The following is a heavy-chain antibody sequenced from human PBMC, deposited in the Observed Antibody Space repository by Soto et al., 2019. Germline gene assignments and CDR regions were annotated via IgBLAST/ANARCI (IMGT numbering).Heavy chain of an antibody. J-gene: IGHJ4*02. CDR1: GYSISSGYY. CDR3: ANVDIVATIDY. CDR2: IYHSGST. D-gene: IGHD5-12*01. V-gene: IGHV4-38-2*01. Sequence: SETLSLTCAVSGYSISSGYYWGWIRQPPGKGLEWIGSIYHSGSTYYNPSLKSRVTISVDTSKNQFSLKLSSVTAADTAVYYCANVDIVATIDYWGQGTLVTVS.